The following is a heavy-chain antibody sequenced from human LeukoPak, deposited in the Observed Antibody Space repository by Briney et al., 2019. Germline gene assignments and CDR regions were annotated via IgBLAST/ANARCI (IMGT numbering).Heavy chain of an antibody. D-gene: IGHD6-19*01. CDR1: GGSISSSSYS. CDR3: SSTIRGWYGVGDY. V-gene: IGHV4-39*01. CDR2: SSYSGST. J-gene: IGHJ4*02. Sequence: SETLSLTCTVSGGSISSSSYSWGCIRQPPGKGLECIGSSSYSGSTYYNPSLKSRVTISVDASKNQFSLNLNSVTAADTAAYYCSSTIRGWYGVGDYWGQGVLVTVSS.